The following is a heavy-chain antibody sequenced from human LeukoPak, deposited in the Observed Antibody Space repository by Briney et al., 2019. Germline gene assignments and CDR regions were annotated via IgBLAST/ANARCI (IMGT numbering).Heavy chain of an antibody. D-gene: IGHD2-2*01. CDR3: ARGGDTCSDTGCFKNWFDP. CDR2: MNPKSGNT. CDR1: GYTFSIHD. Sequence: ASVKVSCRASGYTFSIHDINWVRQAPGQGLEWMGWMNPKSGNTGSAQRFQGRVTMTRDTSTGTAYMELTSLTSEDTAIYYCARGGDTCSDTGCFKNWFDPWGQGTLVTVSS. V-gene: IGHV1-8*01. J-gene: IGHJ5*02.